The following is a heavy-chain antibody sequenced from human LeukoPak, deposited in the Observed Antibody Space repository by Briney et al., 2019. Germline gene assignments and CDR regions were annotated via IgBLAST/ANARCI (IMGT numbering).Heavy chain of an antibody. CDR1: GFTFSSYS. CDR2: ISSSSSDI. CDR3: ARDFSGGYSYGYYYFDY. Sequence: GVSLRLSCAASGFTFSSYSMNWVRQAPGKGLEWFLSISSSSSDIYYADSVKGRFTISRDNAKNSLYLQMNSLRAEDTAVYYCARDFSGGYSYGYYYFDYWGQGTLVTVSS. D-gene: IGHD5-18*01. J-gene: IGHJ4*02. V-gene: IGHV3-21*01.